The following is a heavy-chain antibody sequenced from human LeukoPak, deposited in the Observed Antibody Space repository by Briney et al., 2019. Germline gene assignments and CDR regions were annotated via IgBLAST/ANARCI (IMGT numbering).Heavy chain of an antibody. CDR1: GFTFSDYY. CDR3: ARVYLAPSRSGSHLRAFDI. Sequence: PGGSLRLSCATSGFTFSDYYMSWIRQAPGKGLEWVSYISSSGSTIYYADSVKGRFTISRDNAKNSLYLQMNSLRAEDTAVYYCARVYLAPSRSGSHLRAFDIWGQGTMVTVSS. D-gene: IGHD3-10*01. J-gene: IGHJ3*02. CDR2: ISSSGSTI. V-gene: IGHV3-11*04.